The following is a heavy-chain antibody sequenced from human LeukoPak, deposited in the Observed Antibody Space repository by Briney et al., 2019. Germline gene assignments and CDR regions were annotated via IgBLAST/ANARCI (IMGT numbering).Heavy chain of an antibody. Sequence: GESLKISFQGSGYIFTNYWIGWVRQMPGKGLEWMVIIYPGDSDTRYSPSFQGLVTISADKSISTPSLPWSRLSACASAMYYCARLEHTEGVISIFEYWGQGTLVTVSS. CDR3: ARLEHTEGVISIFEY. CDR1: GYIFTNYW. V-gene: IGHV5-51*01. D-gene: IGHD3-10*01. CDR2: IYPGDSDT. J-gene: IGHJ4*02.